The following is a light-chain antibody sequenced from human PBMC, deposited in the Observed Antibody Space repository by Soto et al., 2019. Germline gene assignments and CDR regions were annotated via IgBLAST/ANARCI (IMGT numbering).Light chain of an antibody. V-gene: IGKV3-15*01. Sequence: EIVMTQSPANLSASPGESVSLSCRASQTISDNLAWYQLKPGLPPRLLIYHTSTRASGVPARFSGSGSGTDFTLTIPSMQSEDCAVYYCQRYDNWPFIFGGGTKVDSK. CDR2: HTS. CDR1: QTISDN. CDR3: QRYDNWPFI. J-gene: IGKJ4*01.